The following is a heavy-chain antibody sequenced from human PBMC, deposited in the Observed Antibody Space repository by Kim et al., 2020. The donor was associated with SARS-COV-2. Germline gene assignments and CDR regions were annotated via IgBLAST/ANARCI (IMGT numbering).Heavy chain of an antibody. CDR2: ISYDGSNK. V-gene: IGHV3-30-3*01. Sequence: GGSLRLSCAASGFTFSSYAMHWVRQAPGKGLEWVAVISYDGSNKYYADSVKGRFTISRDNSKNTLYLQMNSLRAEDTAVYYCARENYDFWSGYYISYYYYMDVWGKGTTVTVSS. CDR3: ARENYDFWSGYYISYYYYMDV. CDR1: GFTFSSYA. J-gene: IGHJ6*03. D-gene: IGHD3-3*01.